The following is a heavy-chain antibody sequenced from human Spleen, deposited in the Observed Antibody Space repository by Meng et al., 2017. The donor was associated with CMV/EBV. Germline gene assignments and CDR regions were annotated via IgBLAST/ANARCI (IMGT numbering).Heavy chain of an antibody. D-gene: IGHD5-24*01. CDR3: VTGMGTH. Sequence: SLRLSCAASGFTFTTYWMHWVRQAPGKGLVWVSRINSDGNIISYADSVKGRFTISRDNARTTLYLQVNNLRAEDTAVYYCVTGMGTHWGQGTLVTVSS. CDR1: GFTFTTYW. CDR2: INSDGNII. V-gene: IGHV3-74*01. J-gene: IGHJ4*02.